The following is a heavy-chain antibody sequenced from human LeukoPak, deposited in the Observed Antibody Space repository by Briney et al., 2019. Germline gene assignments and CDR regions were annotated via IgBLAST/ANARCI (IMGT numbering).Heavy chain of an antibody. Sequence: AGGPLRLSCAPSGFPLYSYNMNWVREAPGKALEGLLHISSSSSYIYYADSVKGRFTISRDNAKNSLYLQMNSLRAEDTAVYYCARGEYGVAGEHDAFDIWGQGTMVAVSS. CDR3: ARGEYGVAGEHDAFDI. CDR2: ISSSSSYI. V-gene: IGHV3-21*01. CDR1: GFPLYSYN. D-gene: IGHD6-19*01. J-gene: IGHJ3*02.